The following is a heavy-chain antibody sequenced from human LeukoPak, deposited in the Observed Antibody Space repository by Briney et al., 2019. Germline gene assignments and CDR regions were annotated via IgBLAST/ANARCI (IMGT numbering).Heavy chain of an antibody. J-gene: IGHJ3*02. Sequence: ASVKVSCKASGYTFTDYYMHWVRQAPGQGLEWMGWINPDSSGTNYAQRFQGRVTMTRDTSISTAYMELSRLRSDDTAFYYCARAGVWDYNDSSGYHNGAFDIWGQGTMVTVSS. CDR1: GYTFTDYY. D-gene: IGHD3-22*01. CDR2: INPDSSGT. V-gene: IGHV1-2*02. CDR3: ARAGVWDYNDSSGYHNGAFDI.